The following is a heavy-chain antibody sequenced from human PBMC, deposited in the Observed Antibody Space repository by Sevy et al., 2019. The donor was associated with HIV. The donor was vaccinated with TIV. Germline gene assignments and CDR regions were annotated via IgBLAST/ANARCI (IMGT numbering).Heavy chain of an antibody. D-gene: IGHD3-22*01. J-gene: IGHJ4*02. Sequence: GGSLRLSCAASGFIFSNYNMNWVRQAPGKGLEWVSSISSSSSYIYYADSVKGRFTISRDNAKNSLYLQMNSLRAEDTAVYDCAGENYYDSTAYRFDYWGQGTLVTVSS. CDR1: GFIFSNYN. V-gene: IGHV3-21*01. CDR2: ISSSSSYI. CDR3: AGENYYDSTAYRFDY.